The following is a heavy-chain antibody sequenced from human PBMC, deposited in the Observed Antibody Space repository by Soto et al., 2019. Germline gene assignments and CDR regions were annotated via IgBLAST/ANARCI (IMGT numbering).Heavy chain of an antibody. Sequence: QVHLVQSGAEVKKPGSSVKVSCKASRGTFSNHAINWVRQAPGQGLEWMGRIIPIFSTTNYAQKFQGRVTFTADESTITAYMEVSSLKHDDTAVYYCAREVAADGTFREDVFDIWGQGTLVTVSS. V-gene: IGHV1-69*12. CDR1: RGTFSNHA. CDR3: AREVAADGTFREDVFDI. CDR2: IIPIFSTT. D-gene: IGHD6-13*01. J-gene: IGHJ3*02.